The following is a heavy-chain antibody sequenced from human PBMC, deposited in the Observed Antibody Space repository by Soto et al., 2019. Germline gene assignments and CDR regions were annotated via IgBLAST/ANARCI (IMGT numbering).Heavy chain of an antibody. CDR1: CGSIISSNW. D-gene: IGHD3-22*01. V-gene: IGHV4-4*02. J-gene: IGHJ5*02. CDR3: ARVPPSGDSSGYYLGWFDP. CDR2: IYHSGST. Sequence: SETLSLTCAVSCGSIISSNWFSWVRHPPWKVLEWIGEIYHSGSTNYNPSLKSRVTISVDKSKNQFSLKLSSVTAADTAVYYCARVPPSGDSSGYYLGWFDPWGQGTLVTV.